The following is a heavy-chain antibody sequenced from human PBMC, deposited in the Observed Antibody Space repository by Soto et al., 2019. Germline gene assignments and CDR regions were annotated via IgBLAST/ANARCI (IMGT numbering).Heavy chain of an antibody. CDR2: INAGNGNT. Sequence: GASVKVSCKASGYTFTSYAMHWVRQAPGQRLEWMGWINAGNGNTKYSQKFQGRVTITRDTSASTAYMELSSLRSEDTAVYYCARDYYDRSGYWDYYFDYWGQGTLVTVSS. J-gene: IGHJ4*02. V-gene: IGHV1-3*01. D-gene: IGHD3-22*01. CDR1: GYTFTSYA. CDR3: ARDYYDRSGYWDYYFDY.